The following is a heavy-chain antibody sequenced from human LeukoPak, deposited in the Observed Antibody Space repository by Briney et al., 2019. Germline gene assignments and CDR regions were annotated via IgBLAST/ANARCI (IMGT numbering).Heavy chain of an antibody. V-gene: IGHV1-18*01. CDR2: ISAYNGNT. D-gene: IGHD6-13*01. CDR1: GYTFTSYG. Sequence: GASVKVSCKASGYTFTSYGISWVRQAPGQGLEWMGWISAYNGNTNYAQKLQGRVTMTTDTSTSTAYMELRSLRSDDTAVYYCAREVVYRSNWYFGDYWGQGTLVTVSS. J-gene: IGHJ4*02. CDR3: AREVVYRSNWYFGDY.